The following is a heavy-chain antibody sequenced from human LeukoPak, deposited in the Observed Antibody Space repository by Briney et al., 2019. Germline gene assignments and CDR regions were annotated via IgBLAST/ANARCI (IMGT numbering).Heavy chain of an antibody. CDR1: GFTFSSYG. D-gene: IGHD4-11*01. Sequence: PGRSLRLSCAASGFTFSSYGMHWVRQAPGKGLEWVAVIWYDGSNKYYADSVKGRFTISRDNSKNTLYLQMNSLRAEDTAVYYCARSGGEMTTVTPYYYYYYMDVWGKGTTVTVSS. J-gene: IGHJ6*03. CDR3: ARSGGEMTTVTPYYYYYYMDV. V-gene: IGHV3-33*01. CDR2: IWYDGSNK.